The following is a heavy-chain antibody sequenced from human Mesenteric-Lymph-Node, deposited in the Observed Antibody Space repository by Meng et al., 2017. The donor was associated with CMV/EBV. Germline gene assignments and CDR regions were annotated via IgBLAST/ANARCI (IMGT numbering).Heavy chain of an antibody. D-gene: IGHD2-8*01. CDR3: ARIPKSYYCTTTSCYSGEGTFDF. CDR1: GGSFSGYY. CDR2: IYYTGST. J-gene: IGHJ3*01. V-gene: IGHV4-59*12. Sequence: SETLSLTCAVYGGSFSGYYWSWFRRPPGKGLEWIGYIYYTGSTNYDPSLKSRVTISIDTSNNRFSLKLTSVTAADTAVYYCARIPKSYYCTTTSCYSGEGTFDFWGQGIMVTVSS.